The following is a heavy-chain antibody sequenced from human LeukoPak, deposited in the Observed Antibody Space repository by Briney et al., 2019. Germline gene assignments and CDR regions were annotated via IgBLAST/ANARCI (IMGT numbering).Heavy chain of an antibody. Sequence: PGGSLRLSCTASGFTFGDYAMSWIRQAPGKGLEWVGFIRSKAYGETADYAASVKGRFTISRDDSKAIAYLQMNSLRAEDTAVYYCAKEAVAGPDGFDPWGQGTLVTVSS. V-gene: IGHV3-49*03. CDR1: GFTFGDYA. CDR2: IRSKAYGETA. CDR3: AKEAVAGPDGFDP. J-gene: IGHJ5*02. D-gene: IGHD6-19*01.